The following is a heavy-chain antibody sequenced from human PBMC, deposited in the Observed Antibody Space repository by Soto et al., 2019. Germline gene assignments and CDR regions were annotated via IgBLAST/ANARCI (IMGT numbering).Heavy chain of an antibody. CDR3: SRGWDVRYDINGLYCGSFDV. Sequence: QVQLLQSGAEVRQPGASVKVSCKASGYSFTSYDINWLRQATGQGPEWVGWMNPKNGNTGYAQKFQGRVTMTRDTSKSTAYMELTSLTSEDTAVYYCSRGWDVRYDINGLYCGSFDVWGQGTMVTVSS. D-gene: IGHD3-22*01. CDR2: MNPKNGNT. CDR1: GYSFTSYD. J-gene: IGHJ3*01. V-gene: IGHV1-8*01.